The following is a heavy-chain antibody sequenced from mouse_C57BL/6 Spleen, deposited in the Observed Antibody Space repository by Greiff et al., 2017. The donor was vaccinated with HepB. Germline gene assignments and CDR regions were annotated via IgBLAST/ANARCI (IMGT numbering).Heavy chain of an antibody. D-gene: IGHD1-1*01. Sequence: VHVKQSGPELVKPGASVKMSCKASGYTFTDYNMHWVKQSHGKSLEWIGYINPNNGGTSYNQKFKGKATLTVNKSSSTAYMELRSLTSEDSAVYYCASYGSNWYFDVWGTGTTVTVSS. CDR1: GYTFTDYN. J-gene: IGHJ1*03. CDR2: INPNNGGT. CDR3: ASYGSNWYFDV. V-gene: IGHV1-22*01.